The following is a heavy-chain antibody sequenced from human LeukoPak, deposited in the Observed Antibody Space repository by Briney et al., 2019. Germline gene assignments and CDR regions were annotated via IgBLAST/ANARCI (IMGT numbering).Heavy chain of an antibody. D-gene: IGHD6-13*01. V-gene: IGHV4-4*02. Sequence: PSETLSLTCAVSSGSIFSSNWWSWVRQPPGKGLEWIGQIFHSGSTSYSPSLKSRVTISVDKSKNQFSLNLTSVTAADTAVYYCAREDDTIADNTFDIWGQGTVVTVSS. CDR3: AREDDTIADNTFDI. CDR2: IFHSGST. J-gene: IGHJ3*02. CDR1: SGSIFSSNW.